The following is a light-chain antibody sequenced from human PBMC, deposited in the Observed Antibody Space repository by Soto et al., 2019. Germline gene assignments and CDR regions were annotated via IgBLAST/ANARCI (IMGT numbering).Light chain of an antibody. CDR2: DAS. CDR1: QSVRSN. V-gene: IGKV3-15*01. J-gene: IGKJ4*01. CDR3: QQYNEWPLT. Sequence: EIVLTQSPGTLSLSPGERATLSCRARQSVRSNLAWYQQKPGQAPRLLIYDASTRATGIPARFSGGGSGTEFTLTISSLQSADFAVYYCQQYNEWPLTFGGGTKVDIK.